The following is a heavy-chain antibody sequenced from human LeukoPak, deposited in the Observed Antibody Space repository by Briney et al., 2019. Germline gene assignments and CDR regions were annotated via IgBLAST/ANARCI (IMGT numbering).Heavy chain of an antibody. CDR2: ISSSSSYI. V-gene: IGHV3-21*04. D-gene: IGHD3-3*01. Sequence: GGSLRLSCAASGFTFSSYSMNWVRQAPGKGLEWVSSISSSSSYIYYADSVKGRFTISRDNSENTLYLQMNSLRAEDTAVYYCAGQLRFWGDYYMDVWGTGTTVTVSS. CDR1: GFTFSSYS. CDR3: AGQLRFWGDYYMDV. J-gene: IGHJ6*03.